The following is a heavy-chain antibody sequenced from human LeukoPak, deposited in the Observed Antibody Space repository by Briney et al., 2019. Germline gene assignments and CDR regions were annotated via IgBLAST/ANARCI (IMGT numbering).Heavy chain of an antibody. CDR3: AREMIAAAGYFDY. J-gene: IGHJ4*02. Sequence: PSETLSLTCTVSGGSISSSSYYWGWIRQPPGKGLEWIGSIYYSGSTYYNPSLKSRVTISVDTSKNQFSLKLSSVTAADTAVYYCAREMIAAAGYFDYWGQGTLVTVSS. D-gene: IGHD6-13*01. V-gene: IGHV4-39*07. CDR2: IYYSGST. CDR1: GGSISSSSYY.